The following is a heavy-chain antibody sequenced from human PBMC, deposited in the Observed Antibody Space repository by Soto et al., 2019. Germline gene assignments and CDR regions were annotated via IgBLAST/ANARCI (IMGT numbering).Heavy chain of an antibody. J-gene: IGHJ6*02. CDR1: GYTFSTYA. Sequence: ASVKVSCKASGYTFSTYAMHWVRQAPGQSLEWMGWINGGTGQTRYSQRFQDRVTITRDTSASTAYMGLTSLTSEDTAVYYCARGKGREENYYYYGMDIWGQGTTVTVSS. CDR3: ARGKGREENYYYYGMDI. D-gene: IGHD3-10*01. V-gene: IGHV1-3*01. CDR2: INGGTGQT.